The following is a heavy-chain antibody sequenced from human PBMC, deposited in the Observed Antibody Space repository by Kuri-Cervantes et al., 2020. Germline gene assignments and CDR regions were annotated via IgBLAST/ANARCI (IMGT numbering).Heavy chain of an antibody. Sequence: ASVKVSCKASGYTFTSYAMNWARQAPGQGLEWMGWIHTNTKNPTYAQGFTGRFVFSLDTSVSTAYLEINSLKSEDTAVYYCARDHGGFWSGYSNDAFDIWGQGTKVTVSS. CDR2: IHTNTKNP. V-gene: IGHV7-4-1*02. CDR1: GYTFTSYA. D-gene: IGHD3-3*01. J-gene: IGHJ3*02. CDR3: ARDHGGFWSGYSNDAFDI.